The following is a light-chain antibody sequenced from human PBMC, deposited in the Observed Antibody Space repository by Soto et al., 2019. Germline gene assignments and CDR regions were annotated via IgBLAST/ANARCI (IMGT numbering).Light chain of an antibody. CDR2: GAS. Sequence: DIQMTKSPSSLSASIRDRVTITCRASQCINIYLACYQQAAGKVPKHLIYGASKLQSGVPSRFRGGGSGTEFTLTISSLQPDDFATYYCQQYSSYLWTFGQGTIV. V-gene: IGKV1-27*01. CDR1: QCINIY. CDR3: QQYSSYLWT. J-gene: IGKJ1*01.